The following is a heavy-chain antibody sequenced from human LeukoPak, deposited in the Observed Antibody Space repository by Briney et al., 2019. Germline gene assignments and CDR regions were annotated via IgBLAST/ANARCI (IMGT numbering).Heavy chain of an antibody. CDR1: GFTFSSYS. CDR3: ARAPYGSWYAYFDY. CDR2: ISSSSSYI. D-gene: IGHD6-13*01. Sequence: PGGSLRLSCAASGFTFSSYSMNWVRQAPGKGLEWVSSISSSSSYIYYADSVKGRFTISRDNSKNTLYLQMNSLRAEDTAVYYCARAPYGSWYAYFDYWGQGTLVTVSS. V-gene: IGHV3-21*04. J-gene: IGHJ4*02.